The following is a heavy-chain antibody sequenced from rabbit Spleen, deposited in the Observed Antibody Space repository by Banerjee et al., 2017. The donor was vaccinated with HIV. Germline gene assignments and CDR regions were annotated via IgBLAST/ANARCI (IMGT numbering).Heavy chain of an antibody. D-gene: IGHD8-1*01. CDR2: IDTGGRDFT. J-gene: IGHJ6*01. Sequence: QSLEESGGGLVKPGASLTLTCTASGFSFSISSYMCWVRQAPGKGLEWIACIDTGGRDFTYYATWAKGRFTISKTSSTTVTLQMTSLTVADTATYFCARDTGSSFSSYGMDLWGQGTLVTVS. CDR3: ARDTGSSFSSYGMDL. CDR1: GFSFSISSY. V-gene: IGHV1S40*01.